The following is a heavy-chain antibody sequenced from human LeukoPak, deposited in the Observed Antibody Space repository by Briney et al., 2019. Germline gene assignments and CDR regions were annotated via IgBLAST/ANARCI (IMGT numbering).Heavy chain of an antibody. CDR3: ARDQSASYDFWSGYRDAFDI. Sequence: GGSLRLSCAASGFTFSSYSMNWVRQAPGKGLEWVSSISSSSSYIYYADSVKGRFTISRDNAKNSLYLQMNSLRAEDTAVYYCARDQSASYDFWSGYRDAFDIWAQGTMVTVSS. CDR1: GFTFSSYS. J-gene: IGHJ3*02. D-gene: IGHD3-3*01. V-gene: IGHV3-21*01. CDR2: ISSSSSYI.